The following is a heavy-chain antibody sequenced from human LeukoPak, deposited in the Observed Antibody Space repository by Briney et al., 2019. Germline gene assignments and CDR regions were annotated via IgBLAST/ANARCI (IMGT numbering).Heavy chain of an antibody. V-gene: IGHV3-21*01. D-gene: IGHD6-13*01. CDR3: ARSGRRDSNRWYYFDY. CDR2: ISSSSSYV. J-gene: IGHJ4*02. Sequence: GGSLRLSCAASGFTFSSYSMNWVRQAPGKGLEWVSSISSSSSYVYYADSVKGRFTISRDNAKNSLYLQMNSLRAEDTAVYYCARSGRRDSNRWYYFDYWGQGTLVTVSS. CDR1: GFTFSSYS.